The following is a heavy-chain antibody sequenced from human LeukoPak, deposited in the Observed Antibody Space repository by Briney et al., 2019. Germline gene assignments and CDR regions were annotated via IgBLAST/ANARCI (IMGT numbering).Heavy chain of an antibody. Sequence: GASVKVSCKASGYTFTSYGISWVRQAPGQGLEWMGWISAYNGNTNYAQKLQGRVTMTTDTSTSTAYMELSSLRSEDTAVYYCARGRRGIAARGFYYYYMDVWGKGTTVTVSS. J-gene: IGHJ6*03. CDR2: ISAYNGNT. CDR3: ARGRRGIAARGFYYYYMDV. V-gene: IGHV1-18*01. D-gene: IGHD6-6*01. CDR1: GYTFTSYG.